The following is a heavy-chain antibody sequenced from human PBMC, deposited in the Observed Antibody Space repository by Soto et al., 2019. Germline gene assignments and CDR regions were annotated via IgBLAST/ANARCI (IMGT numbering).Heavy chain of an antibody. J-gene: IGHJ5*02. D-gene: IGHD2-8*02. CDR1: GFTFSAYD. CDR2: IGTQHDT. CDR3: ARQASYWHGGGGWIDP. Sequence: EVQLVESGGGLVQPGGSLRLSCAASGFTFSAYDMHWVRQATGKGLEWVSAIGTQHDTYYPEPVKGRFTISRENAKNSFYLQMNSLGAGDTAVYYCARQASYWHGGGGWIDPWGQGTLVTVSS. V-gene: IGHV3-13*01.